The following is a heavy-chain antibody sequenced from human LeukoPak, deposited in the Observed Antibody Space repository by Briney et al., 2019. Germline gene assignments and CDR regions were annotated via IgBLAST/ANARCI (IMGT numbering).Heavy chain of an antibody. Sequence: ASVKVSCKASGYTFTSYGISWVRQAPGQGLEWMGWISAYNGNTNYAQKLQGRVTMTTDTSTSTAYMELRSLRSDDTAVYYCASRGSINGRYDFDYWGQGTLVTVSS. CDR2: ISAYNGNT. J-gene: IGHJ4*02. D-gene: IGHD1-20*01. CDR3: ASRGSINGRYDFDY. V-gene: IGHV1-18*01. CDR1: GYTFTSYG.